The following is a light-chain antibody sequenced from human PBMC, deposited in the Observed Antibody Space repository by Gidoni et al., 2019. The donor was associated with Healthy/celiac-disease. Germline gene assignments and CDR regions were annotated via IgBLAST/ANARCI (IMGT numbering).Light chain of an antibody. CDR1: QSVSSN. CDR3: QQYNNWPYT. V-gene: IGKV3-15*01. CDR2: GAS. Sequence: VSPGERATLSCRASQSVSSNLAWYQQKPGQAPRLLIYGASTRATGIPARFSGSGSGTEFTFTISSLQSEDFAVYYCQQYNNWPYTFGQGTKLEIK. J-gene: IGKJ2*01.